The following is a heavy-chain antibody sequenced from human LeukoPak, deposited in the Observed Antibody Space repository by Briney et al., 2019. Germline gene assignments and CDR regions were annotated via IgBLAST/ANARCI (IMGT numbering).Heavy chain of an antibody. J-gene: IGHJ5*02. CDR2: ISGGSSFI. Sequence: GGSLRLSCAASGFTFSNYGMNWVRQPPGKGLEWVSSISGGSSFIFYADSVKGRFTISRDNAKNSLYLQMNSLRAEDTAVYYCARGQRFLEWLLPWGQGTLVTVSS. CDR1: GFTFSNYG. CDR3: ARGQRFLEWLLP. V-gene: IGHV3-21*01. D-gene: IGHD3-3*01.